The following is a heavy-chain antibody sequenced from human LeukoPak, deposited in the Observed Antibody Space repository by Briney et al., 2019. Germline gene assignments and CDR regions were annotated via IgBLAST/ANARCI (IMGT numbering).Heavy chain of an antibody. Sequence: ASVKVSCTASGYTFTSYGISWVRQAPGQGLEWMGWISAYNGNTNYAQKLQGRVTMTTDTSTSTAYMELSSLRSEDTAVYYCASAPIPTYYYDSSGYPNNYYYGMDVWGQGTTVTVSS. J-gene: IGHJ6*02. D-gene: IGHD3-22*01. CDR3: ASAPIPTYYYDSSGYPNNYYYGMDV. CDR2: ISAYNGNT. CDR1: GYTFTSYG. V-gene: IGHV1-18*01.